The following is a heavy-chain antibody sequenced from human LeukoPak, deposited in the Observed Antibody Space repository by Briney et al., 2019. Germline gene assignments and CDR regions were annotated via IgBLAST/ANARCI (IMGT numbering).Heavy chain of an antibody. CDR3: ARDSRGSGSYDYYFDY. J-gene: IGHJ4*02. CDR2: ISSSSSYT. CDR1: GFTFSEYY. V-gene: IGHV3-11*06. Sequence: PGGSLSLSCAASGFTFSEYYKGWMRQAPGKGLEWVSYISSSSSYTNHADSVKGRFTISRDNAKNSLYLQMNSLRAEDTAVYYCARDSRGSGSYDYYFDYWGQGTLVTVSS. D-gene: IGHD3-10*01.